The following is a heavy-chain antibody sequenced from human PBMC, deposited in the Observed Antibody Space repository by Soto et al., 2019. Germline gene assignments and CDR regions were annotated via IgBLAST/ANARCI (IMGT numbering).Heavy chain of an antibody. CDR2: TYYRSRWYS. CDR1: GDTVSSNSVA. Sequence: SQTLSLTCVGSGDTVSSNSVAWNWVRQSPSRGLEWLGRTYYRSRWYSDYAVSVRSRMDINADTSKNQVSLQLNSVTPEDTAVYYCARSEEDSDYYYYGMDVWGQGTTV. V-gene: IGHV6-1*01. D-gene: IGHD2-15*01. J-gene: IGHJ6*02. CDR3: ARSEEDSDYYYYGMDV.